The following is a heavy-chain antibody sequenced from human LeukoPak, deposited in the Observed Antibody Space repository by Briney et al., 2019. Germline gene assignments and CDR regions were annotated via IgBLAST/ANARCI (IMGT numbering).Heavy chain of an antibody. CDR2: INHMGST. V-gene: IGHV4-34*01. CDR1: GGSFSGYY. D-gene: IGHD1-26*01. Sequence: SGTLSLTSAVYGGSFSGYYWSWIRQPPGMGLEWLGEINHMGSTNYKPSLKSRVTISVDTSKNQFSLKMSSVTAGDTAVYYCARDPWGGSYYYFDYWGQGALVTVSS. CDR3: ARDPWGGSYYYFDY. J-gene: IGHJ4*02.